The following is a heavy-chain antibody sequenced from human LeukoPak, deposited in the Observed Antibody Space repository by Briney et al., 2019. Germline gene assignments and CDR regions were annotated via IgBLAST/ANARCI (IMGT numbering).Heavy chain of an antibody. J-gene: IGHJ4*02. D-gene: IGHD6-19*01. Sequence: PGGSLRLSCAASGFTVISNYMSWVRQAPGKGLEWVSVIYSGGSTYYADSVKGRFTISRDNSKNTLYLQMNSLRAEDTAVYYCARDLRLYSSGWFDYWGQGTLVTVSS. CDR2: IYSGGST. CDR1: GFTVISNY. CDR3: ARDLRLYSSGWFDY. V-gene: IGHV3-66*01.